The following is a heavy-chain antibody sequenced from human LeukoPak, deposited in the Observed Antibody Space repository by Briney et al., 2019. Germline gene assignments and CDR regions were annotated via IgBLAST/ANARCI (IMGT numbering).Heavy chain of an antibody. V-gene: IGHV3-43D*03. CDR1: GFTFDDYA. D-gene: IGHD6-13*01. J-gene: IGHJ4*02. CDR2: ISWDGGST. CDR3: AKSGRSSSSWDLDY. Sequence: GGSLRLSCAASGFTFDDYAMHWVRQAPGKGLEWVSLISWDGGSTYYADSVKGRFTISRDNSKNSLYLQMSSLRAEDTALYYCAKSGRSSSSWDLDYWGQGTLVTVSS.